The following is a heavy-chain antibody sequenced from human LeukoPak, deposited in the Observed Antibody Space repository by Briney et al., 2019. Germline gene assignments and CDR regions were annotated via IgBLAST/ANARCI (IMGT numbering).Heavy chain of an antibody. J-gene: IGHJ3*02. V-gene: IGHV4-39*01. Sequence: SETLSLTCTVSGSPISNSNSYWGWIRQPPGMGLEWIGSIYYRGSTYYNPSLKGRVTVSVDTSKNQFSVKLSSVTAADTAMYYCAREDTAMDDAFDIWGQGTAVTVS. CDR2: IYYRGST. D-gene: IGHD5-18*01. CDR1: GSPISNSNSY. CDR3: AREDTAMDDAFDI.